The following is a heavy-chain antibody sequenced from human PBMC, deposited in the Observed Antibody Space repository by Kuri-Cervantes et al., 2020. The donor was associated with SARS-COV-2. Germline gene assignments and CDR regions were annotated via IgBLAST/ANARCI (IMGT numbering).Heavy chain of an antibody. D-gene: IGHD3-3*01. CDR2: IWYDGSNK. CDR3: ARVSHRGSGYQNPPDY. V-gene: IGHV3-33*08. CDR1: GSTFSSYG. Sequence: GSLRLSCAASGSTFSSYGMHWVRQAPGKGLEWVAVIWYDGSNKYYADSVKGRFTISRDNSKNTLYLQMNSLRAEDTAVYYCARVSHRGSGYQNPPDYWGQGTLVTVSS. J-gene: IGHJ4*02.